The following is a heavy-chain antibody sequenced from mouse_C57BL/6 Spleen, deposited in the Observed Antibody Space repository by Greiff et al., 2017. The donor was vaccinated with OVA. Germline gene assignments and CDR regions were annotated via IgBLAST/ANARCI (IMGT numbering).Heavy chain of an antibody. Sequence: QVQLQQSGAELVKPGASVKISCKASGYAFSSYWMNWVKQRPGKGLEWIGQIYPGDGDTNYNGKFKGKATLTADKSSSTAYMQLSSLTSEDSAVYFCAREAGGLRYFDVWGTGTTVTVSS. CDR3: AREAGGLRYFDV. J-gene: IGHJ1*03. V-gene: IGHV1-80*01. CDR1: GYAFSSYW. D-gene: IGHD3-2*02. CDR2: IYPGDGDT.